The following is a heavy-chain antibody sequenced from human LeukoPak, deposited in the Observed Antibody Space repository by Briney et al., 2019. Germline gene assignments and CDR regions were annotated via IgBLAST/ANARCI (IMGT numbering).Heavy chain of an antibody. D-gene: IGHD3-10*01. Sequence: GGSLRLSCEASGFTFSNYAMSWVRQAPGNGLEWVSVVCGHVISRYYADSVNGRFTISRDNSKSMLYLVLNSLRAEATAVYYCANDDGKHGSGRYYYLDYWGQGTLVTVSS. CDR2: VCGHVISR. V-gene: IGHV3-23*01. CDR3: ANDDGKHGSGRYYYLDY. CDR1: GFTFSNYA. J-gene: IGHJ4*02.